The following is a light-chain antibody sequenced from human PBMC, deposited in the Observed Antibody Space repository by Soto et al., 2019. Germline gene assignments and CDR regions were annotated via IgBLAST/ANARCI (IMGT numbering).Light chain of an antibody. CDR2: KAS. V-gene: IGKV1-5*03. CDR1: QSISSW. Sequence: DIQMTQSPSTLSASVGDRVTITCRASQSISSWLAWYQQKPGKAPKLLIYKASSLESGVPSRFSGSGSGTEFTLTISSLQPDDFATYYCQQYNSYSLLTFGGGTKV. CDR3: QQYNSYSLLT. J-gene: IGKJ4*01.